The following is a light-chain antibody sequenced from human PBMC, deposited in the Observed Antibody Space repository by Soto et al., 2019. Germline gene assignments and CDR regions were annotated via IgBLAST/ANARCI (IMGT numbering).Light chain of an antibody. Sequence: EIVLTQSPGTLSLSPGERVTLSCRANQSVYISYLAWYQQKPGQAPRLLIYGASSRATGIPDRFSGSGSGTDFTLTISRLEPEDFAVYYCQLFDSSLYTFGQGTKLEIK. J-gene: IGKJ2*01. CDR1: QSVYISY. V-gene: IGKV3-20*01. CDR2: GAS. CDR3: QLFDSSLYT.